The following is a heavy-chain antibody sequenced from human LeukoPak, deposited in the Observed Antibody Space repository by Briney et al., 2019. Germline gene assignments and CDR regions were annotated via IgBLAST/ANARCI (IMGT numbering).Heavy chain of an antibody. J-gene: IGHJ6*02. Sequence: GGSLRLSCAASGFTFRSYWMHWVRQAPGKGLEWVAVISYDGSNKYYADSVKGRFTISRDNSKNTLYLQMNSLRAEDTAVYYCAKDLYYYDSSGYYSNLRYYYYYYGMDVWGQGTTVTVSS. D-gene: IGHD3-22*01. CDR1: GFTFRSYW. V-gene: IGHV3-30*18. CDR2: ISYDGSNK. CDR3: AKDLYYYDSSGYYSNLRYYYYYYGMDV.